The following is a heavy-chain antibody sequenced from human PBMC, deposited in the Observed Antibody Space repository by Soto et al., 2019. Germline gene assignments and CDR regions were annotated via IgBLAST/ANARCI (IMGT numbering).Heavy chain of an antibody. Sequence: PSETLSLTCAVYGGSFSGYYWSWIRQPPGKGLEWIGEINHSGSTNYNPSLKSRVTISVDTSKNQFSLKLSSVTAADTAVYYCARRSSSWYRLNWFDPWGQGTLVTVSS. D-gene: IGHD6-13*01. CDR2: INHSGST. V-gene: IGHV4-34*01. CDR3: ARRSSSWYRLNWFDP. J-gene: IGHJ5*02. CDR1: GGSFSGYY.